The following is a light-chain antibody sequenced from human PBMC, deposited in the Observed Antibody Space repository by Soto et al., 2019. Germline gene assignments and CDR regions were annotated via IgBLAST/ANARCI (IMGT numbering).Light chain of an antibody. J-gene: IGLJ1*01. CDR2: DFS. CDR1: SSDVGDYNS. V-gene: IGLV2-11*01. Sequence: QSVLTQPRSVSGSPGQSVTVSCIGTSSDVGDYNSVSWYQQHPGKAPKLMIYDFSKRPSGVPDRFSGSKSGNTASLTISGHQAEDEADYYCCSYVGGYSYVFGIGTKVTVL. CDR3: CSYVGGYSYV.